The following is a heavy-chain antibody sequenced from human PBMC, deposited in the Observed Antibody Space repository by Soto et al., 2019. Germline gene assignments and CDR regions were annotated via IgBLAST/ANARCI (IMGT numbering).Heavy chain of an antibody. CDR3: ARDLGGYAGAAYGMDV. CDR1: GGSISSGSYY. J-gene: IGHJ6*02. Sequence: QVQLQESGPGLVKPSQTLSLTCTVSGGSISSGSYYWSWIRQHPGKGLEWIGYIHYSGSLYYTPALQSPVTISRDTSKNPFSLKLSSVTAADTAVYSCARDLGGYAGAAYGMDVWGQGTAVTVSS. V-gene: IGHV4-31*01. CDR2: IHYSGSL. D-gene: IGHD2-2*01.